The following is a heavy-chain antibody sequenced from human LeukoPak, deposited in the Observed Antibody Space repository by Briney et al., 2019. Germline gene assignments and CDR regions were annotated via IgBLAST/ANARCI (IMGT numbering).Heavy chain of an antibody. V-gene: IGHV3-74*01. CDR3: ARDWFDP. CDR2: IDTDGSTI. J-gene: IGHJ5*02. CDR1: GFTFSGYW. Sequence: PGGSLRLSCAASGFTFSGYWMHWVRQAPGEGLVWVSRIDTDGSTITYADSVKGRFTISRDNAKNTLYLQMNSLRAEDTAVYYCARDWFDPWGQGTLVTVSS.